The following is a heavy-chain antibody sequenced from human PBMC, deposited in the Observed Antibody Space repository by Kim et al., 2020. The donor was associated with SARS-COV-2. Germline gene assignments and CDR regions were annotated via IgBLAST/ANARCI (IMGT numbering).Heavy chain of an antibody. J-gene: IGHJ6*02. D-gene: IGHD6-6*01. CDR2: IYYSGST. CDR3: ARHSSSKYYYYYGMDV. CDR1: GGSISSSSYY. V-gene: IGHV4-39*01. Sequence: SETLSLTCTVSGGSISSSSYYWGWIRQPPGKGLEWIGSIYYSGSTYYNPSLKSRVTISVDTSKNQFSLKLSSVTAADTAVYYCARHSSSKYYYYYGMDVWGQGTTVTVSS.